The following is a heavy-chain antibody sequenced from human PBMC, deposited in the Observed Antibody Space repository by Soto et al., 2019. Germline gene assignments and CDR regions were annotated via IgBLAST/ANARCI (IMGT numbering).Heavy chain of an antibody. J-gene: IGHJ5*02. CDR1: GFTVSSNY. Sequence: GSVRLSCAASGFTVSSNYMSWVRQAPGKGLEWVSAIYSGGSTYYADSVKGRFTISRDNSKNTLYLQMSSLRAEDTAVYYCAREPVPWGQGTLVTVSS. CDR3: AREPVP. CDR2: IYSGGST. V-gene: IGHV3-53*01.